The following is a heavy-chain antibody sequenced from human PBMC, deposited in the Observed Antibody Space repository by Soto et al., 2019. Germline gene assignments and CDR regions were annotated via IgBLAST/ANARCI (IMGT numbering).Heavy chain of an antibody. Sequence: QVQLVESGGGVVQPGRSLRLSCAASGFTFRSYAMHWVRQAPGTGLEWLATVSFDEHDKFYADSVKGRFTISRDNSKNTRYRQMTSLGAEETAVYFCAKDRGGPLDYWGQGVLVTVSS. D-gene: IGHD3-16*01. J-gene: IGHJ4*02. CDR1: GFTFRSYA. V-gene: IGHV3-30*18. CDR2: VSFDEHDK. CDR3: AKDRGGPLDY.